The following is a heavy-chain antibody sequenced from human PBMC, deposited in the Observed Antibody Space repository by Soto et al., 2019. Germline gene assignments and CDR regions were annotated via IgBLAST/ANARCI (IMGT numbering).Heavy chain of an antibody. D-gene: IGHD2-15*01. J-gene: IGHJ4*02. V-gene: IGHV3-74*01. CDR2: INSDGSST. CDR3: ARDPGYCSGGSCYVAGY. Sequence: EVQLVESGGGLVQPGGSLRLSCAASGFTFSSYWMHWVRQAPGKGLVWVSRINSDGSSTGYADSVMGRFTISRDNAKNTLYLQMNSLRAEDTAVYYCARDPGYCSGGSCYVAGYWGQGTLVTVSS. CDR1: GFTFSSYW.